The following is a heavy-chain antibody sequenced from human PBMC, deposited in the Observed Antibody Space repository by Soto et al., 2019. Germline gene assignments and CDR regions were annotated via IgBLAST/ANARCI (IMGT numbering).Heavy chain of an antibody. D-gene: IGHD5-12*01. CDR3: AKGRHGSNFSTFIDY. CDR1: GFTFDDYA. J-gene: IGHJ4*02. V-gene: IGHV3-43*01. CDR2: ISWDGGST. Sequence: GSLRLSCAASGFTFDDYAMHWVRQAPGKGLEWVSVISWDGGSTYYADSVKGRFTISRDNSKNSLYLRMNSLRTDDTALYYCAKGRHGSNFSTFIDYWGQGTLVTVSS.